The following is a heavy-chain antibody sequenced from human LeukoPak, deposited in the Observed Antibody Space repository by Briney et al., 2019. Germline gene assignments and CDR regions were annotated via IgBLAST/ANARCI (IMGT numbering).Heavy chain of an antibody. CDR2: IYPGDSYT. D-gene: IGHD3-16*01. Sequence: GEALKISLNGSGYNFTIYWIGLGRQMPGKGVEWVGIIYPGDSYTRYSPSFEGQVTISADKSISPASLQWSSLKASDTAMYYCAIFDFVFGEIDNWFDPWGQGTQVTVSS. CDR1: GYNFTIYW. J-gene: IGHJ5*02. CDR3: AIFDFVFGEIDNWFDP. V-gene: IGHV5-51*01.